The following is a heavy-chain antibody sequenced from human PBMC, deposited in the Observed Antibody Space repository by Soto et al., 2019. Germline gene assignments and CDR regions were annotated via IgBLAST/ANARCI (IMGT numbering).Heavy chain of an antibody. CDR3: ARSDCTNGVCYRPRRHPGNNWFDP. D-gene: IGHD2-8*01. J-gene: IGHJ5*02. CDR1: GYTFTSYA. Sequence: ASVKVSCKASGYTFTSYAMHWVRQAPGQRLEWMGWINAGNGNTKYSQKFQGRVTITRDTSASTAYMELSSLRSEDTAVYYCARSDCTNGVCYRPRRHPGNNWFDPWGQGTLVTVSS. V-gene: IGHV1-3*01. CDR2: INAGNGNT.